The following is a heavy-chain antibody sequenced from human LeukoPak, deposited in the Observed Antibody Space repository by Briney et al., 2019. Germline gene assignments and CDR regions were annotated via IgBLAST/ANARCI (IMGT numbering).Heavy chain of an antibody. D-gene: IGHD3-10*02. CDR2: ISTSSSYI. V-gene: IGHV3-21*01. CDR3: AELGITMIGGV. CDR1: GFTFSSYN. J-gene: IGHJ6*04. Sequence: GSLRLSCAASGFTFSSYNMNWVRQAPGKGLEWVSSISTSSSYIYSADSLKGRFTISRDNAKNSLYLQMNSLRAEDTAVYYCAELGITMIGGVWGKGTTVTISS.